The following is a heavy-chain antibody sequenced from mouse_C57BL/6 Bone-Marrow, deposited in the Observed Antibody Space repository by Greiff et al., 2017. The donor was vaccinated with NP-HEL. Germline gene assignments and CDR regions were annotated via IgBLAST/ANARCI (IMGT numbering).Heavy chain of an antibody. D-gene: IGHD1-1*01. V-gene: IGHV1-82*01. CDR2: IYPGDGDT. J-gene: IGHJ4*01. Sequence: QVQLKQSGPELVKPGASVKISCKASGYAFSSSWMNWVKQRPGKGLEWIGRIYPGDGDTNYNGKFKGKATLTADKSSSTAYMQLSSLTSEDSAVYFCAREDYVLYAMDYWGQGTSVTVSS. CDR1: GYAFSSSW. CDR3: AREDYVLYAMDY.